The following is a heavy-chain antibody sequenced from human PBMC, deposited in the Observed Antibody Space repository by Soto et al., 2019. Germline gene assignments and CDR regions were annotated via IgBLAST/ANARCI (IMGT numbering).Heavy chain of an antibody. CDR1: VFALSPYW. Sequence: RRLSCAASVFALSPYWMSWVPQAPGNGLEWVASINQGGSGKHYVDSVRVLVTISRDNAKNSLFLQMNGLIAADAAVYFCAILTESVKTFVCWGQGPAVTLSS. V-gene: IGHV3-7*03. CDR3: AILTESVKTFVC. J-gene: IGHJ1*01. CDR2: INQGGSGK. D-gene: IGHD3-22*01.